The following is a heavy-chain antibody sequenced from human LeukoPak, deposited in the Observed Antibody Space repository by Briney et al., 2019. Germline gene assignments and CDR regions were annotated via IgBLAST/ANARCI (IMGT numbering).Heavy chain of an antibody. Sequence: SETLSLTCTVSGGSISSNNYYWGWIRQPPGKGLEWIGSIYDSGSSYYNPSLKSRVTISVDTSKNQSSLKLSSVTAADTAVYYCARQFYYYYYMDVWGKGTTVTVSS. CDR3: ARQFYYYYYMDV. J-gene: IGHJ6*03. V-gene: IGHV4-39*01. CDR2: IYDSGSS. CDR1: GGSISSNNYY.